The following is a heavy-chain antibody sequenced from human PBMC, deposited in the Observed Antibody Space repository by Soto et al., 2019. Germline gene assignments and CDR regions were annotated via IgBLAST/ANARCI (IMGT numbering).Heavy chain of an antibody. V-gene: IGHV1-69*13. CDR1: GGTFSSYA. CDR3: AGDLGPRYYFDY. Sequence: SVKVSCKASGGTFSSYAISWVRQAPGQGLEWMGGIIPIFGTANYAQKFQGRVTITADESTSTAYMELSSLRSEDTAVYYCAGDLGPRYYFDYWGQGTLVTVSS. CDR2: IIPIFGTA. J-gene: IGHJ4*02.